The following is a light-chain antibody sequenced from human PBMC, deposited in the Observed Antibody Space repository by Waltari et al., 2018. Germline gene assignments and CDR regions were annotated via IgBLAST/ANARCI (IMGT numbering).Light chain of an antibody. J-gene: IGLJ1*01. CDR1: RSNHGSNT. CDR3: AAWDDSLNGYV. CDR2: RNN. V-gene: IGLV1-44*01. Sequence: HSVLTQPPSASGTPGQRLTISCSGSRSNHGSNTVNWYQQLPSTAPKLRTYRNNQRPSGFPDRFSGSKSGTSASLAISWLQSEDEADYYCAAWDDSLNGYVFGTVTKVTVL.